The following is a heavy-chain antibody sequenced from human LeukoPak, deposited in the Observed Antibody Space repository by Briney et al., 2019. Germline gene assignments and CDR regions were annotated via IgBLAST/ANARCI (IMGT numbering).Heavy chain of an antibody. CDR1: GGSISGYY. J-gene: IGHJ3*02. V-gene: IGHV4-59*01. CDR3: ARVFPEGGAFDI. D-gene: IGHD2-21*01. CDR2: IYYSGST. Sequence: ETLSLTCTDPGGSISGYYWSWIRPPPGKGLEWIGYIYYSGSTNYNLSLKSRVTISVDTSKNQFSLKLSSVTAADTAVYYCARVFPEGGAFDIWGQGTMVTVSS.